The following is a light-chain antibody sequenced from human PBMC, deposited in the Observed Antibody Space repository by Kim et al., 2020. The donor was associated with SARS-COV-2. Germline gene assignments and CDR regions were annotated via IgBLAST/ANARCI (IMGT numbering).Light chain of an antibody. CDR1: QSLDSHF. J-gene: IGKJ5*01. V-gene: IGKV3-20*01. CDR3: QQYVRSPPT. CDR2: VAS. Sequence: SPVERATLACRASQSLDSHFLAWYQQKPGQTPRLLMSVASTRAAGIPDRFSGSGSGTDFTLTISRLEPEDFAVYYCQQYVRSPPTFGQGTRLEFK.